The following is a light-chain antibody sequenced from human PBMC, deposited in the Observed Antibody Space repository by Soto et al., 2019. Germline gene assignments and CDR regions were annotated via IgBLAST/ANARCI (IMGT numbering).Light chain of an antibody. J-gene: IGKJ1*01. Sequence: MYHSPSALSGNKRDRVTITPRASQTISSWLAWYQQKPGKAPKLLIYKASTLKSGVPSRFSGSGSGTEFTLTISSLQPDDFTPYYCQQYSSYFRTFGQGA. CDR3: QQYSSYFRT. CDR1: QTISSW. CDR2: KAS. V-gene: IGKV1-5*03.